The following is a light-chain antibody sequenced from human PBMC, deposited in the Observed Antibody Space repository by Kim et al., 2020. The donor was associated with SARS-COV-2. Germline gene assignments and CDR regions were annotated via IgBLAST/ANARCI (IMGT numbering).Light chain of an antibody. CDR3: QQSSSTLWT. V-gene: IGKV1-39*01. CDR1: QSISSH. CDR2: AAS. J-gene: IGKJ1*01. Sequence: DIQMTQSPSSLSASVGDRVTITCRTTQSISSHLNWYQQKPGRAPKLLISAASTLQGGVPSRFSGSGSETDFTLTISSLQPEDFATYYCQQSSSTLWTFGQGTKVDIK.